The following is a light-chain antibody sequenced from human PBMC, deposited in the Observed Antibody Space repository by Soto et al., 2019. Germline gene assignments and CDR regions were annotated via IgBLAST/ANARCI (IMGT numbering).Light chain of an antibody. Sequence: EIVLTQSPGTLSLSPGERATLSCRASQSVTSSFLAWYQQKPGQAPRLLIYGASSRATGIPDRFSGSGSGTDFTLTISSLEPEDFAVYYCQHYGNSPLYTFGQGTKLEIK. CDR1: QSVTSSF. CDR3: QHYGNSPLYT. CDR2: GAS. J-gene: IGKJ2*01. V-gene: IGKV3-20*01.